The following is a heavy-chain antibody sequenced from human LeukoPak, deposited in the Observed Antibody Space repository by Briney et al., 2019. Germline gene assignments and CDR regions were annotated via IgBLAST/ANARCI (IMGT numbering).Heavy chain of an antibody. D-gene: IGHD6-19*01. CDR2: ISAYNGNT. Sequence: GASVKVSCRASGYTFTSYGISWVRQAPGQGLEWMGWISAYNGNTNYAQKLQGRVTMTTDTSTSTAYMELRSLRSDDTAVYYCARVRRNPGIAVFDPWGQGALVTVSS. CDR1: GYTFTSYG. V-gene: IGHV1-18*01. J-gene: IGHJ5*02. CDR3: ARVRRNPGIAVFDP.